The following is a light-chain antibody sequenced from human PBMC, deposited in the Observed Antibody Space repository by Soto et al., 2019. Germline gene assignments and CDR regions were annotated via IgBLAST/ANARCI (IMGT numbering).Light chain of an antibody. CDR3: QQYGNSPIT. CDR2: GAS. CDR1: QSVSSSY. J-gene: IGKJ5*01. V-gene: IGKV3-20*01. Sequence: EIVLTQSPVTLSLPPGERATLSCRASQSVSSSYLAWYQQKPGQAPRLLIYGASSRATGIPDRFSGSGSGTDFTLTISRLEPEDFAVYYCQQYGNSPITFGQGTRLEIK.